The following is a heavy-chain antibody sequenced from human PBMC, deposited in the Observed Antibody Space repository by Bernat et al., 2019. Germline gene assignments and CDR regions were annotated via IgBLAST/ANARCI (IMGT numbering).Heavy chain of an antibody. Sequence: QVQLVESGGGVVQPGRSLRLSCAASGFTFSSYGMHWVRQAPGKGLEWVAVISYDGSNKYYADSVKGRFTISRDNSKNTLYLQMNSLRAEDTAVYYCAKGADWNYDHWFDPWGQGTLVTVSS. CDR3: AKGADWNYDHWFDP. CDR2: ISYDGSNK. D-gene: IGHD1-7*01. CDR1: GFTFSSYG. V-gene: IGHV3-30*18. J-gene: IGHJ5*02.